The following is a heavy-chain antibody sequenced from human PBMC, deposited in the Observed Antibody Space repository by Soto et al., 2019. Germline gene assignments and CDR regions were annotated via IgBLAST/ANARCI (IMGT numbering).Heavy chain of an antibody. Sequence: SETLSLTCAVYGGSFSGYYWSGIRQHPGKGLEWIGEINHSGSTNYNPSLKSRVTISVDTSKNQFSLKLSSVTAADTAVYYCARGLITMVRGVIISPRYFDYWGQGTLVTVS. CDR2: INHSGST. D-gene: IGHD3-10*01. CDR3: ARGLITMVRGVIISPRYFDY. V-gene: IGHV4-34*01. CDR1: GGSFSGYY. J-gene: IGHJ4*02.